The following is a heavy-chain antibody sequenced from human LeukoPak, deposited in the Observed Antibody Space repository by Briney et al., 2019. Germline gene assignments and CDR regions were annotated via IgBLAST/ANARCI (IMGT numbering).Heavy chain of an antibody. CDR2: IYYSGST. J-gene: IGHJ6*02. Sequence: SETLSLTCTVSGGSISSYYWSWIRQPPGKGLEWIGYIYYSGSTYYNPSLKSRVTISVDTSRNQFSLKLASVTAADTAVYYCARVPYDILTGYGYGIGIWGQGTTVTVSS. CDR3: ARVPYDILTGYGYGIGI. D-gene: IGHD3-9*01. CDR1: GGSISSYY. V-gene: IGHV4-30-4*08.